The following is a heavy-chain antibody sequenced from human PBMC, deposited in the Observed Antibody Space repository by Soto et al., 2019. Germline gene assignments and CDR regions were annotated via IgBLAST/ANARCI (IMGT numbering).Heavy chain of an antibody. CDR2: ISDTGSSH. J-gene: IGHJ4*02. CDR1: GFTFSSYG. D-gene: IGHD2-2*01. Sequence: VQLVESGGTVVQPGGSLRLSCVGSGFTFSSYGMHWVRQAPGNVLECVAVISDTGSSHYYAASVEGRFTISRENSKNTLSLHMDRLRVEDAAVYYCAKDRWGDCPYNSCYFGADYWGQGTPVTVSS. V-gene: IGHV3-30*18. CDR3: AKDRWGDCPYNSCYFGADY.